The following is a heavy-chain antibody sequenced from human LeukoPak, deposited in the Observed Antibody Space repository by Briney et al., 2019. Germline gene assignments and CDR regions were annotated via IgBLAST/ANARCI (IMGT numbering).Heavy chain of an antibody. V-gene: IGHV4-59*12. J-gene: IGHJ6*02. CDR3: ARDRYDSYPMDV. Sequence: GSLRLSCAASGFTFSSYAMHWIRQPPGKGLEWIGYIYYRGSTNYNPSLKSRISISVDTSKDQFSLKLSSVTAADTAVYYCARDRYDSYPMDVWGQGTTVTVSS. CDR2: IYYRGST. CDR1: GFTFSSYA. D-gene: IGHD3-3*01.